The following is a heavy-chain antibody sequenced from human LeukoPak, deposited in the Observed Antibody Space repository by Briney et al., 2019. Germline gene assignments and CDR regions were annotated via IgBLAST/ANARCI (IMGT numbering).Heavy chain of an antibody. CDR1: GFTFSSYA. Sequence: GGSLRLSCAASGFTFSSYAMSWVRQAPGKGLEWVSAISGSGGSTYYADSVKGRFTISRDNSKNTLYLQMNSLRAEDTAVYYCASDSGSYSDAFDIWGQGTMVTVSS. CDR3: ASDSGSYSDAFDI. V-gene: IGHV3-23*01. J-gene: IGHJ3*02. D-gene: IGHD1-26*01. CDR2: ISGSGGST.